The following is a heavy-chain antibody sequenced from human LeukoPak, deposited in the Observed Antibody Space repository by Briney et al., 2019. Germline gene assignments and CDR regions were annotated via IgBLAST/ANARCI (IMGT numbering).Heavy chain of an antibody. V-gene: IGHV3-23*01. CDR3: ASFGAPMSANAFDI. Sequence: GGSLRLSCAASGFTFSSYAMSWVRQAPGKGLEWVSAISGSGGSTYYADSVKGRFTISRDNSKNTLYLQMNSLRAEDTAVYYFASFGAPMSANAFDIWGQGTMVTVSS. D-gene: IGHD3-16*01. CDR1: GFTFSSYA. J-gene: IGHJ3*02. CDR2: ISGSGGST.